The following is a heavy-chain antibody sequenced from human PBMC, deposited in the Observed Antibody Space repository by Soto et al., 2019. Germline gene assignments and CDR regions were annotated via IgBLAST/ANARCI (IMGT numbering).Heavy chain of an antibody. Sequence: GASVKVSCKASGYTFTSYYMHWVRQAPGQGLEWMGIINPSGGSTSYAQKFQGRVTMTRDTSTSTVYMELSSLRSEDTAVYYCATTRGVIMGLYYYGMDVWGQGTTVPVSS. CDR3: ATTRGVIMGLYYYGMDV. CDR2: INPSGGST. CDR1: GYTFTSYY. V-gene: IGHV1-46*01. J-gene: IGHJ6*02. D-gene: IGHD3-10*01.